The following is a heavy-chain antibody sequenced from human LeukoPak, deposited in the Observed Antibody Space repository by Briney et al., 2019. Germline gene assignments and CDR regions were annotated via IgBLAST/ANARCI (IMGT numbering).Heavy chain of an antibody. J-gene: IGHJ4*02. CDR3: ARYYSGWYYFDY. CDR1: GGTLSSYA. Sequence: SVKVSCKASGGTLSSYAISWVRQAPGQGLEWMGGIIPIFGTSNYAQKFQGRVTITADESTSTAYMELSSLRSEDTAVYYCARYYSGWYYFDYWGQGTLVTVSS. CDR2: IIPIFGTS. D-gene: IGHD6-19*01. V-gene: IGHV1-69*13.